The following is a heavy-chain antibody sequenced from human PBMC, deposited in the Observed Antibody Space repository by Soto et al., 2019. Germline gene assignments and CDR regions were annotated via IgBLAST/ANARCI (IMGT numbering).Heavy chain of an antibody. V-gene: IGHV1-69*01. CDR2: IIPIFGTA. D-gene: IGHD2-2*02. Sequence: QVQLVQSGAEVKKPGSSVKVSCKASGGTFSSYAISWVRQAPGQGLEWMGGIIPIFGTANYAQKFQGRVKITADESTSTAYMELSSLRSEDTAVYYCARVPAAILGYYYYGMDVWGQGTTVTVSS. CDR3: ARVPAAILGYYYYGMDV. CDR1: GGTFSSYA. J-gene: IGHJ6*02.